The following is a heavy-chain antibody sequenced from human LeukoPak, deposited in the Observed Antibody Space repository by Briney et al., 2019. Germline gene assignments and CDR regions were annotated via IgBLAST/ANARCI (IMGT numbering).Heavy chain of an antibody. D-gene: IGHD2-2*01. V-gene: IGHV1-2*02. J-gene: IGHJ4*02. Sequence: ASVKVSCXASGYTFTGYYMHWVRQAPGQGLEWMGWINPNSGGTNYAQKFQGRVTMTRDTSISTAYMELSSLRSDDTAVYYCARLYCSSTSCHPDYWGQGTLVTVSS. CDR1: GYTFTGYY. CDR3: ARLYCSSTSCHPDY. CDR2: INPNSGGT.